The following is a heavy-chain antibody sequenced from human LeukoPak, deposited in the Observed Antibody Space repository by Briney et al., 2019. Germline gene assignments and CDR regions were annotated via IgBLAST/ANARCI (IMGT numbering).Heavy chain of an antibody. J-gene: IGHJ4*02. CDR3: ARGHWGLDY. V-gene: IGHV3-11*04. D-gene: IGHD7-27*01. CDR2: IYNGGDTI. Sequence: PGGSLRLSCATSGFTFSDCYMTWIRQAPGKGLETVSYIYNGGDTIYYADSVRGRFTISRDNAESSLYLQMNSLRAEDTAVYYCARGHWGLDYWGRGTLVTVSS. CDR1: GFTFSDCY.